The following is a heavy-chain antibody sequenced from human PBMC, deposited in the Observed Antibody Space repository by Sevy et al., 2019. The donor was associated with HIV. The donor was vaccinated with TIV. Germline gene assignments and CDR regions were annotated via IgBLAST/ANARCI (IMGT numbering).Heavy chain of an antibody. J-gene: IGHJ4*01. Sequence: ASVKVSCKISGYTFSSYRITWVRQAPGQGLECMGWISPHNGDTNYAQKLQGRVTMITDTSTTTAYIELRNLRSDDTAVYYCARAYCSGGRCYSLAYWGLGTLVTVSS. CDR3: ARAYCSGGRCYSLAY. CDR1: GYTFSSYR. CDR2: ISPHNGDT. D-gene: IGHD2-15*01. V-gene: IGHV1-18*01.